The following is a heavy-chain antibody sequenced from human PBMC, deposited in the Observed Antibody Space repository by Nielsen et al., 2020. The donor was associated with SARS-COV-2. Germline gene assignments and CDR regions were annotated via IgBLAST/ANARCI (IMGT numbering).Heavy chain of an antibody. CDR1: GGSISSSSYY. V-gene: IGHV4-39*07. CDR2: IYYSGST. CDR3: ARDSSSSSRYYYYYMDV. Sequence: GSLRLSCTVSGGSISSSSYYWGWIRQPPGKGLEWIGSIYYSGSTYYNPSLKSRVTISVDTSKNQFSLKLSSVTAADTAVYYCARDSSSSSRYYYYYMDVWGKGTTVTVSS. D-gene: IGHD6-13*01. J-gene: IGHJ6*03.